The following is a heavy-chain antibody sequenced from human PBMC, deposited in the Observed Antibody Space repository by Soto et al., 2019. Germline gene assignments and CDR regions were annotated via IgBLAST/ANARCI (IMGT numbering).Heavy chain of an antibody. CDR3: ARRARPDFYYMDV. D-gene: IGHD6-6*01. Sequence: PGGSLRLSCAASGFTLSGYAIDWVRQAPGKGLEYVSGISSNGVGTYYANSVQGRFTISRDNSKNTVYLQMGSLRPEDMAVYYCARRARPDFYYMDVWGKGTTVTFSS. CDR1: GFTLSGYA. J-gene: IGHJ6*03. V-gene: IGHV3-64*01. CDR2: ISSNGVGT.